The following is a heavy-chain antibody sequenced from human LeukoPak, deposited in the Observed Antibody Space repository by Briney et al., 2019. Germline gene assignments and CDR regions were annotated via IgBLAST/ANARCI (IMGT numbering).Heavy chain of an antibody. CDR1: GGSISNYY. D-gene: IGHD6-13*01. V-gene: IGHV4-59*01. Sequence: SETLSLTCTVSGGSISNYYWSWIRQPPGKGLEWIGYIYYSGTTNYNPSLKSRVTISVDTSKNQFSLKLNSVTAADTAVYYCARGVYIAAAQYGYCGQVTLVTFSS. CDR2: IYYSGTT. CDR3: ARGVYIAAAQYGY. J-gene: IGHJ4*02.